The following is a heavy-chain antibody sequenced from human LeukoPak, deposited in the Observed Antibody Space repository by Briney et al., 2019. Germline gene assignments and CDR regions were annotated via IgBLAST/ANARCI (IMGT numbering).Heavy chain of an antibody. J-gene: IGHJ5*02. CDR2: IIPIFGTA. D-gene: IGHD3-16*02. CDR1: GGTFSSYA. Sequence: SVKVSCKASGGTFSSYAISWVRQAPGQGLEWMGGIIPIFGTANYAQKFQGRVTITTDESTSTAYMELSSLRSEDTAVYYCAGDKYLYDYVWGSYRPNWFDPWGQGTLVTVSS. V-gene: IGHV1-69*05. CDR3: AGDKYLYDYVWGSYRPNWFDP.